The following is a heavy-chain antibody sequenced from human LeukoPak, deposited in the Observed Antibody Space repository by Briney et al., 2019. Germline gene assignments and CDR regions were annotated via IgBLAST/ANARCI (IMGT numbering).Heavy chain of an antibody. V-gene: IGHV4-30-4*01. J-gene: IGHJ4*02. Sequence: SETLSLTCTVSNDSISSGDYYWNWIRQPPGKGLEWIGYVFHRGGTSYNPSLKSRILFSVDTSQNQFSLKLNSVTAADTAVYYCVREILYCSGGSCYRGPFDNWGQGTQVTVS. CDR1: NDSISSGDYY. D-gene: IGHD2-15*01. CDR2: VFHRGGT. CDR3: VREILYCSGGSCYRGPFDN.